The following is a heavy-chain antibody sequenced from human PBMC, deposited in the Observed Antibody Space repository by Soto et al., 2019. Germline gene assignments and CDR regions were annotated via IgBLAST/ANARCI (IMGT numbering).Heavy chain of an antibody. CDR1: EGCMRPHY. J-gene: IGHJ4*01. CDR2: ISYSGST. V-gene: IGHV4-39*01. Sequence: PSWTMSHPCTVSEGCMRPHYWGCIRKSPKKGLEWIPSISYSGSTYYNPTLKSRLIISVDTSKSQFSLKLSSVTAADTAVYYCVRFWPPPSADALPDYTDVFDYWVHGTLVTV. D-gene: IGHD3-3*01. CDR3: VRFWPPPSADALPDYTDVFDY.